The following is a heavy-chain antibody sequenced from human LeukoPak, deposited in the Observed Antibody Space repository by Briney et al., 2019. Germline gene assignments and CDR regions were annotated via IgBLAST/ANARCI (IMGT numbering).Heavy chain of an antibody. CDR1: GFTFSSYA. V-gene: IGHV3-23*01. CDR3: AKEGITMIVVVITREDYYFDY. J-gene: IGHJ4*02. D-gene: IGHD3-22*01. Sequence: GGSLRLSCAASGFTFSSYAMSWVRQAPGKGLGWVSAISGSGGSTYYADSVKGRFTISRDNSKNTLYLQMNSLRAEDTAVYYCAKEGITMIVVVITREDYYFDYWGQGTLVTVSS. CDR2: ISGSGGST.